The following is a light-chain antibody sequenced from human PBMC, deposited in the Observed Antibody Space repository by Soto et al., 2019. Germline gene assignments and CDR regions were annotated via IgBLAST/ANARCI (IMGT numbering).Light chain of an antibody. V-gene: IGKV1-12*01. J-gene: IGKJ4*01. CDR2: TAS. CDR1: ERISRF. CDR3: QQANSFPLT. Sequence: DIQMTQSPSSVSASVGDRVTITCRASERISRFLAWYQQKPGEAPKLLIYTASSLQSGVPSRFSGSGSGTEFTLTITNLQSEDFGTYYCQQANSFPLTFGGGTKVEIK.